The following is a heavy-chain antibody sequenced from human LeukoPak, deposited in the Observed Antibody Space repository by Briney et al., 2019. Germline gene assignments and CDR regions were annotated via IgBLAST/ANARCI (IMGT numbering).Heavy chain of an antibody. V-gene: IGHV4-34*01. D-gene: IGHD6-13*01. CDR1: GGSFSGYY. CDR2: INHSGST. J-gene: IGHJ4*02. CDR3: ARSGRNSWFYFDL. Sequence: SETLSLTCAVYGGSFSGYYWSWIRQPPGKGLEWIGEINHSGSTNYNPSLKSRVTISVDTSKNQFSLKLSSVTAADTAVYYCARSGRNSWFYFDLWGQGTLVTVSS.